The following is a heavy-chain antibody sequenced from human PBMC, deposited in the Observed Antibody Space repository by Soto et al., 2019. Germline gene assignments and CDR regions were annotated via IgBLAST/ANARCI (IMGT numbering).Heavy chain of an antibody. CDR3: ARGRGYSSSSRWFDP. CDR2: IYYSGST. V-gene: IGHV4-30-4*01. CDR1: GGSISSGDYY. J-gene: IGHJ5*02. Sequence: SETLSLTCTVSGGSISSGDYYWSWIRQPPGKGLEWIGYIYYSGSTYYNPSLKSRVTISVDTSKNQFSLKLSSVTAADTAVYYCARGRGYSSSSRWFDPWAQGTLVTVS. D-gene: IGHD6-6*01.